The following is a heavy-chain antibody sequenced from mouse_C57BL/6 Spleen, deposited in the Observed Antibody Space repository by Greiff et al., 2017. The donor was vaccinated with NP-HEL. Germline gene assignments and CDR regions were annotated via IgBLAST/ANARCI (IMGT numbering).Heavy chain of an antibody. D-gene: IGHD3-3*01. CDR1: GFNIKDDY. CDR2: IDPENGDT. CDR3: TTGDGDY. J-gene: IGHJ2*01. Sequence: VQLQQSGAELVRPGASVKLSCTASGFNIKDDYMHWVKQRPEQGLEWIGWIDPENGDTESASKFQGKATITADPSSNTAYLQLSSLTSEDTAVYYCTTGDGDYWGQGTTLTVSS. V-gene: IGHV14-4*01.